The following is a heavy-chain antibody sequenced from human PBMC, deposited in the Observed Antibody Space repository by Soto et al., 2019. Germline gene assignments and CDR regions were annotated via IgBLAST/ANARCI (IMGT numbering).Heavy chain of an antibody. D-gene: IGHD3-22*01. V-gene: IGHV3-30*03. CDR3: ARAPHYYDSSGLYYYGMDV. CDR2: ISYDGSNK. J-gene: IGHJ6*02. Sequence: SLRLSCAASGFTFSSYGMHWVRQAPGKGLEWVAVISYDGSNKYYADSVKGRFTISRDNSKNTLYLQMNSLRAEDTAVYYCARAPHYYDSSGLYYYGMDVWGQGTTVTVSS. CDR1: GFTFSSYG.